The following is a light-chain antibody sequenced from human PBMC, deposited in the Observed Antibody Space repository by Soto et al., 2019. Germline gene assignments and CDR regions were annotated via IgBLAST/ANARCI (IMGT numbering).Light chain of an antibody. CDR3: QQYDGCPLT. V-gene: IGKV3D-15*01. CDR2: GAS. Sequence: EIVMTQSPATLAVSPGERATLSCRASQSVSSNLAWYQQKPGQAPRLLIYGASTRATGIPARFSGSGSGTEFTLTISSLQSEDFAVLFCQQYDGCPLTFGQGTRRAIK. J-gene: IGKJ5*01. CDR1: QSVSSN.